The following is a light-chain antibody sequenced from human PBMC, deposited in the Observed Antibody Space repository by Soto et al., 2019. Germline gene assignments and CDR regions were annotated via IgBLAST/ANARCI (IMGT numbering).Light chain of an antibody. CDR2: KAS. CDR3: QQYNSYRWT. V-gene: IGKV1-5*03. Sequence: DFLMTQSPSTLSASVGDRVTITCRASQSISDRLAWYQQKPGNAPKLLIYKASSLQSGVPSRFSSSGSGTEFTLTIINLQPDDFAMYYCQQYNSYRWTFGQGTKVEIK. J-gene: IGKJ1*01. CDR1: QSISDR.